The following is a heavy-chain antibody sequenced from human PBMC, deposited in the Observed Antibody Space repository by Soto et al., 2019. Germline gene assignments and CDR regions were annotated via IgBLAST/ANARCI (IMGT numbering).Heavy chain of an antibody. D-gene: IGHD2-21*01. CDR3: ARDIASPGGDYFDS. V-gene: IGHV3-21*06. CDR1: GFTFRNYN. CDR2: ISTGGAYM. J-gene: IGHJ4*02. Sequence: VQLVESGGGLVKAGGSLRLFCTASGFTFRNYNMNWFRQAPGKGLECVSSISTGGAYMFYADSVKGRFTISRDNAQNSLFLQIDSPRAEDTAVYYCARDIASPGGDYFDSWGQGTLVTVSS.